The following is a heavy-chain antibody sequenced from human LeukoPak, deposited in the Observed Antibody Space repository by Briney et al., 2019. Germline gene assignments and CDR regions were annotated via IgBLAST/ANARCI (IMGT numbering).Heavy chain of an antibody. CDR3: ARQTGSGLFILP. J-gene: IGHJ4*02. D-gene: IGHD3/OR15-3a*01. CDR2: IYYSGST. V-gene: IGHV4-39*01. Sequence: SETLSLTCTVSGGSISSSGYYWGWIRQPPGKGLEWIGSIYYSGSTNYNPSLKSRVTISIDTSKNQISLRLTSVTATDTAIYYCARQTGSGLFILPGGQGTLVTVSS. CDR1: GGSISSSGYY.